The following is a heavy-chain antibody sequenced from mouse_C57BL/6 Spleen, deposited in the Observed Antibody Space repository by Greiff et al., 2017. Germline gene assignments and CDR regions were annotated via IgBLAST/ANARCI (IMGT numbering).Heavy chain of an antibody. CDR1: GFSLTSYG. Sequence: QVQLQQSGPGLVQPSQSLSITCTVSGFSLTSYGVHWVRQSPGKGLEWLGVIWSGGSHDYNAAFISRLSISKEPSKSQVFFKMTSHQADDTALYYCARNGGYYGSSPAYYAMDSWGQGTSVTVSS. V-gene: IGHV2-2*01. J-gene: IGHJ4*01. CDR2: IWSGGSH. D-gene: IGHD1-1*01. CDR3: ARNGGYYGSSPAYYAMDS.